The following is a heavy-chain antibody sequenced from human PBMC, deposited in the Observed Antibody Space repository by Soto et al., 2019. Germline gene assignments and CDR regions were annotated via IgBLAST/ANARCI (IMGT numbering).Heavy chain of an antibody. CDR1: GFTFSSYT. CDR3: AKSPTMTTKVVDY. Sequence: EVQLLESGGDLVQPGGSLRLSCVASGFTFSSYTMTWVRQAPGKGLEWVSVIYSSGDSTYYADSVKGRFTISRDNSKNTPYLQMNSLRADDTAVYYCAKSPTMTTKVVDYWGQGTLVTVSS. CDR2: IYSSGDST. V-gene: IGHV3-23*01. D-gene: IGHD4-17*01. J-gene: IGHJ4*02.